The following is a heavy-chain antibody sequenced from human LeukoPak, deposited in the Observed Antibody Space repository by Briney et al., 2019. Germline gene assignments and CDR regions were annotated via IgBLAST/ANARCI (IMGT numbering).Heavy chain of an antibody. J-gene: IGHJ6*02. D-gene: IGHD3-16*01. CDR1: GYTFTSYD. CDR2: MNPNSGNT. CDR3: ARDSYDYVWGSYATGYYGMDV. V-gene: IGHV1-8*01. Sequence: ASVKVSCKASGYTFTSYDINWVRQATGLGLEWMGWMNPNSGNTGYAQKFQGRVTMTRNTSISTAYMELSSLRSEDTAVYYCARDSYDYVWGSYATGYYGMDVWGQGTTVTVSS.